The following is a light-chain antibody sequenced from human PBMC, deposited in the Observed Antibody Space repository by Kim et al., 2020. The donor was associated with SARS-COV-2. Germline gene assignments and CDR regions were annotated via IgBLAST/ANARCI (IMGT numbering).Light chain of an antibody. J-gene: IGKJ1*01. CDR2: VAS. Sequence: SASVGDSVTITCRASQDISNYLAWFQQKPGKAPKSLMYVASSLQSGVPSKFSGSGSGTDFTLTINNLQPDDFATYYCQQYYNYPRAFGQGTKVEI. V-gene: IGKV1-16*02. CDR1: QDISNY. CDR3: QQYYNYPRA.